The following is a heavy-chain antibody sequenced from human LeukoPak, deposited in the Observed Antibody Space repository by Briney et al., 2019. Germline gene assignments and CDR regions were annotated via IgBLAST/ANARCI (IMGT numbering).Heavy chain of an antibody. CDR3: AKDHVGYSIRVYYFDY. CDR1: GLTFSSYW. J-gene: IGHJ4*02. CDR2: INSDGSST. V-gene: IGHV3-74*01. Sequence: PGGSLRLSCAASGLTFSSYWMHWVRQAPGKGLVWVSRINSDGSSTSYADSVKGRFTISRDNAKNTLYLQMNSLRAEDTAVYYCAKDHVGYSIRVYYFDYWGQGTLVTVSS. D-gene: IGHD4-11*01.